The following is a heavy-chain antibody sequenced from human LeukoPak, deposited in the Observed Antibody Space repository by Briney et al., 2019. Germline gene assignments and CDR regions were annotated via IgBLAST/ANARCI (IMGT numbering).Heavy chain of an antibody. D-gene: IGHD5-18*01. CDR2: ISSSSSYI. CDR3: ARDLHSYVFDY. V-gene: IGHV3-21*01. J-gene: IGHJ4*02. CDR1: GFTLRSYE. Sequence: GGSLRLSCGASGFTLRSYEMNWVRQAPGKGLEWVSSISSSSSYIYYADSVKGRFTISRDNAKNSLYLQMNSLRAEDTAVYYCARDLHSYVFDYWAREPWSPSPQ.